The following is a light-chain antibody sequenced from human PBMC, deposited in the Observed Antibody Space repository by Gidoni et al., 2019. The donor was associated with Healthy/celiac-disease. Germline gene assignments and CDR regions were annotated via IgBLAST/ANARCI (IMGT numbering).Light chain of an antibody. J-gene: IGLJ2*01. CDR1: SYNIGSNT. V-gene: IGLV1-44*01. CDR2: SNN. Sequence: SFLTQPPSASGTPAPGVTISCSGSSYNIGSNTVNWYQQLPGTAPKLLIYSNNQRPPGVPDRFSGSKSGTSASLAISGLQSEDEADYYCAAWDYSLNGVVFGGGTKLPVL. CDR3: AAWDYSLNGVV.